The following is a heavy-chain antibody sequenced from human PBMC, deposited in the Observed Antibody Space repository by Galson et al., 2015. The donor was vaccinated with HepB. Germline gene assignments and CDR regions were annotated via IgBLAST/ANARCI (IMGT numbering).Heavy chain of an antibody. Sequence: SLRLSCAASGFTFVGYAMSWVRQAPGKGLEWVSGISGGGGSTYYADSVKGRFTISRDNSKNTLYLQMNSLRAEDTAIYYCAKDARSSSSRAQLDSWGQGTLVTVSS. V-gene: IGHV3-23*01. J-gene: IGHJ4*02. CDR2: ISGGGGST. D-gene: IGHD6-6*01. CDR3: AKDARSSSSRAQLDS. CDR1: GFTFVGYA.